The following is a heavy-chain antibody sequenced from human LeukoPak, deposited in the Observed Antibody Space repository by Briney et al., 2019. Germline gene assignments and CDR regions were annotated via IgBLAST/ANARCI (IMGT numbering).Heavy chain of an antibody. CDR1: GGSISSGGYY. Sequence: NPSETLSLTCTVSGGSISSGGYYWGWIRQPPGKGLEWIGSIYYSGSTYYNPSLKSRVTISVDTSKNQFSLKLSSVTAADTAVYYCARASVAGTSRGWFDPWGQGTLVTVSS. V-gene: IGHV4-39*01. J-gene: IGHJ5*02. CDR3: ARASVAGTSRGWFDP. CDR2: IYYSGST. D-gene: IGHD6-19*01.